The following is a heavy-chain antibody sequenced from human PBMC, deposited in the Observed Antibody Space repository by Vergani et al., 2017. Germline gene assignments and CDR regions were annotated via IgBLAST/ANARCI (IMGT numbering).Heavy chain of an antibody. Sequence: EVQLVESGGGLVQPGGSLRLSCAASGFTFSSYWMSWVRQAPGKGLEWVANIKQDGSEKYYVDSVKGRITISRDNAKNSLYLQMNSLRAEDTAVYYCARPDDSSLLDYWGQGTLVTVSS. CDR2: IKQDGSEK. J-gene: IGHJ4*02. V-gene: IGHV3-7*01. CDR3: ARPDDSSLLDY. CDR1: GFTFSSYW. D-gene: IGHD3-22*01.